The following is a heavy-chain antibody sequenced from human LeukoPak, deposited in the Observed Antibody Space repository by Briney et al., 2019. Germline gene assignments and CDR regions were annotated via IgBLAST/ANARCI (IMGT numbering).Heavy chain of an antibody. CDR1: GFTFSSYG. J-gene: IGHJ5*02. CDR2: ISSSSSYI. V-gene: IGHV3-21*01. D-gene: IGHD2-8*01. CDR3: ARDCTNGVCFRFDP. Sequence: GGSLRLSCAASGFTFSSYGTNWVRQAPGKGLEWVSSISSSSSYIYYADSVKGRFTISRDNAKNSLYLQMNSLRAEDTAVYYCARDCTNGVCFRFDPWGQGTLVTVSS.